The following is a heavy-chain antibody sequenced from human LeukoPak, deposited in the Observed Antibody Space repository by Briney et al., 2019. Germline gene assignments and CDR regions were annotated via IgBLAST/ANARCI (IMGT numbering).Heavy chain of an antibody. CDR3: ATGNYYDSRGYYTFGH. V-gene: IGHV3-33*01. CDR1: GFTFSSYG. D-gene: IGHD3-22*01. J-gene: IGHJ4*02. CDR2: IWYDGSNK. Sequence: GRSMRLSCAASGFTFSSYGMHWVRQAPGKGLEWVAVIWYDGSNKYYADSVKGGFTISRDNAKNTLYLQMSSLRAEDTAVYYCATGNYYDSRGYYTFGHWGQGTLVTVSS.